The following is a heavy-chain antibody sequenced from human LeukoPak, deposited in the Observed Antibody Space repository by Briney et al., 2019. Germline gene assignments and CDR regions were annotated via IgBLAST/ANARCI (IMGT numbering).Heavy chain of an antibody. J-gene: IGHJ4*02. Sequence: PSGTLSLTCAVSGGSISSSNWWSWVRQPPGKGLEWIGEIYHSGSTYYNPSLKSRVTISVDRSKNQFSLKLSSVTAADTAVYYCARVAALYCSSTSCYGYYFDYWGQGTLVTVSS. CDR1: GGSISSSNW. CDR3: ARVAALYCSSTSCYGYYFDY. D-gene: IGHD2-2*01. CDR2: IYHSGST. V-gene: IGHV4-4*02.